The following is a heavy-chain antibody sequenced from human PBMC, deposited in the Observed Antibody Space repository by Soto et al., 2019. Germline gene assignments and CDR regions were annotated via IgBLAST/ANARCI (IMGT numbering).Heavy chain of an antibody. Sequence: EVQLLESGGGLVQPGGSLRLSCAASGVAFSGCAMSWVRQAPGQGLEWVSYITHTGEKTYYADAVKGRFTISRDNSKNTLYLPMNSLRAEDTAEYYCLTWSHNILTGPDGYGMDVWGQGTTVTVSS. J-gene: IGHJ6*02. CDR2: ITHTGEKT. CDR3: LTWSHNILTGPDGYGMDV. D-gene: IGHD3-9*01. CDR1: GVAFSGCA. V-gene: IGHV3-23*01.